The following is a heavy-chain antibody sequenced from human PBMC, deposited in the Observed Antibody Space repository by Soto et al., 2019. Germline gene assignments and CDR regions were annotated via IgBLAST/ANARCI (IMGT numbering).Heavy chain of an antibody. CDR1: GGSISSYY. CDR3: ARHNYGSGRTYFDY. Sequence: QVQLQESGPGLVKPSETLSLTCTVSGGSISSYYWSWIRQPPGKGLEWIGYIYYSGSTNYNPSLKSRVPIAVDTSKHQVPLKLNSMTAADTAVYYCARHNYGSGRTYFDYWGQGPLVTVSS. D-gene: IGHD3-10*01. J-gene: IGHJ4*02. CDR2: IYYSGST. V-gene: IGHV4-59*08.